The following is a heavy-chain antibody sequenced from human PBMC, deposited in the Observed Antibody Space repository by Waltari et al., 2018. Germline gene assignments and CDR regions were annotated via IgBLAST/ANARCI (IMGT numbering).Heavy chain of an antibody. CDR3: ARDTIAVGYFDL. J-gene: IGHJ4*02. V-gene: IGHV4-61*02. D-gene: IGHD6-19*01. CDR2: IYKSGST. Sequence: QVQLQESGPGLVKPSQTLSLTCTVSGDSISRGSYYWTWIRQPAGKGLEWIGHIYKSGSTNYNPSLKSRVTISIDTSKNQVSLNLSSVTAADTAIYYCARDTIAVGYFDLWGQGTLVTVSS. CDR1: GDSISRGSYY.